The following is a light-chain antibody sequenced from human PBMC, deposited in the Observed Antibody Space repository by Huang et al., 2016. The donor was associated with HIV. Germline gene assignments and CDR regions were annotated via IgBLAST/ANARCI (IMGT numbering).Light chain of an antibody. CDR2: GAS. Sequence: PGERATLSCRASQSVSSSYLAWYQQKPGQAPRLLIYGASSRATGIPDRFSGSGSGTDFTLTISRLEPEDFAVYYCQQYGSSPETFGQGTKVEIK. CDR1: QSVSSSY. J-gene: IGKJ1*01. V-gene: IGKV3-20*01. CDR3: QQYGSSPET.